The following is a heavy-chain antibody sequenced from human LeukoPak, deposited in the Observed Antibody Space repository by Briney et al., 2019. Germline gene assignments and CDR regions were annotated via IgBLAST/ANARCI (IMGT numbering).Heavy chain of an antibody. V-gene: IGHV4-61*02. Sequence: SETLSLTCTVSGGSISSGSFYWSWIRQPAGKGLEWIGRIYTTGRTNYNPSLKSRVTISEDMSKSHFSLKVTSVTAADTAVYYCARGEGGNEHFDSWGQGTLVTVSS. D-gene: IGHD4-23*01. J-gene: IGHJ4*02. CDR3: ARGEGGNEHFDS. CDR1: GGSISSGSFY. CDR2: IYTTGRT.